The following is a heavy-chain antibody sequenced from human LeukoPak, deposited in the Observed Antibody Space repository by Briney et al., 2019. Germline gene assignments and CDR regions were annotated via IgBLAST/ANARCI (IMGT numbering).Heavy chain of an antibody. D-gene: IGHD3-22*01. CDR1: GFTFSSYA. Sequence: GGSLRLSCAASGFTFSSYAMSWVRQAPGKGLGWVSAISGSGGSTYYADSVKGRFTISRDNSKNTLYLQMNSLRAEDTAVYYCAKVARTYYDSSGYYLVSWGQGTLVTVSS. J-gene: IGHJ5*02. V-gene: IGHV3-23*01. CDR2: ISGSGGST. CDR3: AKVARTYYDSSGYYLVS.